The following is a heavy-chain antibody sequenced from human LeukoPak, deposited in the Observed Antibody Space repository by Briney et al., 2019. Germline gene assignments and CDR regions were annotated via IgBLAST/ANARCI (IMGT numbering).Heavy chain of an antibody. CDR1: GGSISSSNW. CDR3: ARHPDYYDSSGYYED. CDR2: IYHSGST. D-gene: IGHD3-22*01. V-gene: IGHV4-4*02. J-gene: IGHJ4*02. Sequence: SGTLSLTCAVSGGSISSSNWWSWVRQPPGKGLEWIGEIYHSGSTNYNPSLKSRVTISVDKSKNQFSLKLSSVTAADTAVYYCARHPDYYDSSGYYEDWGQGTLVTVSS.